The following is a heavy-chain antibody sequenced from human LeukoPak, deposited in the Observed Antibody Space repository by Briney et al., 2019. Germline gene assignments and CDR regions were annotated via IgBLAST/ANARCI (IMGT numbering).Heavy chain of an antibody. CDR2: ISYSGGGT. CDR1: GFTFSSYA. Sequence: PGGSLRLTCAASGFTFSSYALSWVRQAPGKGLEWVSAISYSGGGTYYADSVKGRFTISSDNSKNTLYLQMNSLRAEDMAVYYGANNWNLDYWGQGTLVTVSS. V-gene: IGHV3-23*01. J-gene: IGHJ4*02. CDR3: ANNWNLDY. D-gene: IGHD1-1*01.